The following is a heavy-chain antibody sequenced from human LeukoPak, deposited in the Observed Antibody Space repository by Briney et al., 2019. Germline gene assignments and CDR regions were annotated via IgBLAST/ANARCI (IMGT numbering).Heavy chain of an antibody. D-gene: IGHD6-19*01. J-gene: IGHJ4*02. CDR3: ASDIAVAGSDY. CDR2: ISGSGGST. Sequence: GGSLRLSCAASGFTLSSYAMSWVRQAPGKGLEWVSAISGSGGSTYYADSVKGRFTISRDNSKNTLYLQMNSLRAEDTAVYYCASDIAVAGSDYWGQGTLVTVSS. CDR1: GFTLSSYA. V-gene: IGHV3-23*01.